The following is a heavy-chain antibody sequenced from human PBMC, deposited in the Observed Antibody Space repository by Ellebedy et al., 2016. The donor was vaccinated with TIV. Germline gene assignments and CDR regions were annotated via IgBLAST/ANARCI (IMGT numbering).Heavy chain of an antibody. CDR2: ISAYNGNR. CDR3: ARYCNSTTCSNWFDP. J-gene: IGHJ5*02. CDR1: GYTFTSSD. V-gene: IGHV1-18*04. Sequence: AASVKVSCKPSGYTFTSSDISWVRQAPGQGLEWMGRISAYNGNRNYAQMLQGRVTMTTDTFTSTAYMELRSLRSDDTAVYYCARYCNSTTCSNWFDPWGQGTLVTVSS. D-gene: IGHD2-2*01.